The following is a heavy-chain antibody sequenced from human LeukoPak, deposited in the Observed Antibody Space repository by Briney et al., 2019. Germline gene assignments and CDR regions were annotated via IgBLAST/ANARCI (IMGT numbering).Heavy chain of an antibody. CDR2: IYYSGST. J-gene: IGHJ4*02. CDR1: GGSISSYY. V-gene: IGHV4-59*12. CDR3: ARGLRGYPPHMVRGVDFDY. D-gene: IGHD3-10*01. Sequence: PSETLSLTCTVSGGSISSYYWSWIRQPPGKGLEWIGYIYYSGSTNYNPSLKSRVTISVDTSKNQFSLKLSSVTAAATAVYYCARGLRGYPPHMVRGVDFDYWGQGTLVTVSS.